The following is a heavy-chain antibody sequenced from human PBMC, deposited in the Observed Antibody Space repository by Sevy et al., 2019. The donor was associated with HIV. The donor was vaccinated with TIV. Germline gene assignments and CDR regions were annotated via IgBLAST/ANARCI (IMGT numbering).Heavy chain of an antibody. Sequence: GGSLRLSCTASGFTFSAYSMNWVRQAPGKGLEWFSYISTGTDHIYYADSAKGRFTISRDDAKKSVYLEMKSLRDQDTALYYCVRRGVDAYNVYFDLWGQGTLVTVSS. J-gene: IGHJ4*02. D-gene: IGHD3-10*01. CDR1: GFTFSAYS. CDR3: VRRGVDAYNVYFDL. CDR2: ISTGTDHI. V-gene: IGHV3-21*05.